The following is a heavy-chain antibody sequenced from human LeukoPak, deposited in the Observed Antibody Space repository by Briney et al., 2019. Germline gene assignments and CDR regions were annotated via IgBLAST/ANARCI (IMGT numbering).Heavy chain of an antibody. CDR3: ARFAYCGGHCWYYFDY. V-gene: IGHV4-59*01. D-gene: IGHD2-21*02. CDR2: IYSSGST. J-gene: IGHJ4*02. CDR1: GGSISSYY. Sequence: PSETLSLTCTVSGGSISSYYWSWIRQPPGKGLEWIGYIYSSGSTNYNPSLKSRITISVDTSRNQFSLKLSSVTAADTAVYYCARFAYCGGHCWYYFDYWGQGSLVTVSS.